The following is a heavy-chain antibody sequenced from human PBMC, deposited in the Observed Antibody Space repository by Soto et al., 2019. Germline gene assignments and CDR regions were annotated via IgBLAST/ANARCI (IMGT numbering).Heavy chain of an antibody. CDR3: ARDLRDGSSSWFASSLDY. Sequence: EVQLVESGGGLVQPGGSLRLSCAASGFTFSTYDMHWVRQATGKGLEWVSAIDTVGDTWYAGSVKGRFTISRDNSKNTLYLQMNSLRAEDTAVYYCARDLRDGSSSWFASSLDYWGQGTLVTVSS. D-gene: IGHD6-13*01. CDR2: IDTVGDT. V-gene: IGHV3-13*01. CDR1: GFTFSTYD. J-gene: IGHJ4*02.